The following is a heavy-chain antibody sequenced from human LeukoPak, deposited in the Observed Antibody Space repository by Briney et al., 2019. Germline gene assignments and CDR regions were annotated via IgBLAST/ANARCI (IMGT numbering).Heavy chain of an antibody. Sequence: SETLSLTCTVSGGSIGGSNSHWGRLRQPPGKGLEWIGSIFYSGSTYYNPSLKSRVTMSVDTSENQFSLKVTSVTAADTATYYCARRGITYSSSFFAYWGQGTLVTVSS. CDR1: GGSIGGSNSH. CDR3: ARRGITYSSSFFAY. CDR2: IFYSGST. J-gene: IGHJ4*02. V-gene: IGHV4-39*01. D-gene: IGHD2-2*01.